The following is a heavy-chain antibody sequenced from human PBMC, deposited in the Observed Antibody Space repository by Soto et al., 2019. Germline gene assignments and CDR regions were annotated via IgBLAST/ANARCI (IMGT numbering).Heavy chain of an antibody. CDR1: GGSVSSGSYY. V-gene: IGHV4-61*01. CDR3: ARDSGGSFDY. D-gene: IGHD3-10*01. J-gene: IGHJ4*02. Sequence: SETLSLTCTVSGGSVSSGSYYWSWIRQPPGKGLEWIGYIYYSGSTNYNPSLKSRVTISVDTSKNQFSLKLSSVTAADTAVYYCARDSGGSFDYWGQGTLVTVSS. CDR2: IYYSGST.